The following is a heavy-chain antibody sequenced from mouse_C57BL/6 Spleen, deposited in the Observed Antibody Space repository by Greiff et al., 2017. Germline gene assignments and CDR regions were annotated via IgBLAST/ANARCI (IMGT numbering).Heavy chain of an antibody. CDR1: GYTFTSYG. CDR2: IYPRSGNT. Sequence: VQLQESGAELARPGASVKLSCKASGYTFTSYGISWVKQRTGQGLEWIGEIYPRSGNTYYNEKFKGKATLTADKSSSTAYMELRSLTSEDSAVYFCARRNSHYAMDYWGQGTSVTVSS. CDR3: ARRNSHYAMDY. J-gene: IGHJ4*01. V-gene: IGHV1-81*01.